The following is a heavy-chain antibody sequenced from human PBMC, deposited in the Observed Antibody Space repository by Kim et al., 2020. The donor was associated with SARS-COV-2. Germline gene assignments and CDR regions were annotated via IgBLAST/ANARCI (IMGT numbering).Heavy chain of an antibody. CDR1: GFTFSSYW. CDR3: ARAASCSGTSCFDY. D-gene: IGHD2-2*01. CDR2: IKQDGSEK. V-gene: IGHV3-7*03. J-gene: IGHJ4*02. Sequence: GGSLRLSCAASGFTFSSYWMSWVRQAPGKGLEWVANIKQDGSEKYYVDSVKGRFTTSKDNAKNSLDLQMSSLRAEDTAVYYCARAASCSGTSCFDYWGQGTLVTVSS.